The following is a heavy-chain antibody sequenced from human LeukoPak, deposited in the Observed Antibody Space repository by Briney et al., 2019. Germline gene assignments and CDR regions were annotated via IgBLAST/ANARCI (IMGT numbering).Heavy chain of an antibody. J-gene: IGHJ5*02. CDR1: GDPINSIDW. CDR3: ARHYGP. V-gene: IGHV4-39*01. CDR2: IYDSGST. Sequence: PSETLSLTCAVSGDPINSIDWWSWVRQPPGKGLEWIGSIYDSGSTYDNPSLKSRVTISVDTSKNQFSLKLNSVTAADTAVYYCARHYGPWGQGTLVTVSS. D-gene: IGHD3-10*01.